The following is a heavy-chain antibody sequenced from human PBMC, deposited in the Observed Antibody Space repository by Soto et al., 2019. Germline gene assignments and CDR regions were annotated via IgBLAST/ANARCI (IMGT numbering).Heavy chain of an antibody. CDR1: GYTFTGYG. CDR2: ISAYNGNT. V-gene: IGHV1-18*01. J-gene: IGHJ4*02. Sequence: ASVKVSCKASGYTFTGYGISWVRQAPGQGLEWMGWISAYNGNTNYAQKLQGRVTMTTDTSTSTAYMELRSLRSDDTAVYYCARDHDIVATIYLDYWGQGTLVTVSS. D-gene: IGHD5-12*01. CDR3: ARDHDIVATIYLDY.